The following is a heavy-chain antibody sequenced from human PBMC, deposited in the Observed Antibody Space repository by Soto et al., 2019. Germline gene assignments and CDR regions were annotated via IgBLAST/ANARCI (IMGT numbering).Heavy chain of an antibody. CDR2: IYSGGNT. CDR1: GFIVTSNY. J-gene: IGHJ6*03. Sequence: SLRLSCAASGFIVTSNYISWVRQAPGKGLEWVSVIYSGGNTYYADSVKGRFTISRANSKNTLYLQMNSLRAEDTAVYYCARGGTGSYYYYMDVWGKGTTVTVSS. D-gene: IGHD3-9*01. V-gene: IGHV3-66*01. CDR3: ARGGTGSYYYYMDV.